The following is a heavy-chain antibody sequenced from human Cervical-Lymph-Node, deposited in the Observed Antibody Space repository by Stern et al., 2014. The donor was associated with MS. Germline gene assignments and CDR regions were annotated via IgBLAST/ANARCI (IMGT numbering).Heavy chain of an antibody. V-gene: IGHV3-21*01. CDR3: ARGFDWLFAHFDY. CDR2: ISSSSSYI. Sequence: EVQLVESGGGLVKPGGSLRLSCAASGFTFSSYSMNWVRQAPGKGLEWVSSISSSSSYIYYADSVKGRFTISRDNAKNSLYLQMNSLRAEDTAVYYCARGFDWLFAHFDYWGQGTLVTVSS. J-gene: IGHJ4*02. D-gene: IGHD3-9*01. CDR1: GFTFSSYS.